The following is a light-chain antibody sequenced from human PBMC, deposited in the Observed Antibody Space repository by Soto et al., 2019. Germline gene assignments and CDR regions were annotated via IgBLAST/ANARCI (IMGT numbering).Light chain of an antibody. J-gene: IGLJ1*01. Sequence: SSPSPPAAGSVTPCHSNPISRTWTRLFVGSYNLVSWYQQHPGKAPKLMIYEVSKRPSGVSNRFSGSKSGNTASLTISGLQAEDEADYYCCSYAGSSTFVFGTGTKVTVL. CDR1: RLFVGSYNL. CDR2: EVS. CDR3: CSYAGSSTFV. V-gene: IGLV2-23*02.